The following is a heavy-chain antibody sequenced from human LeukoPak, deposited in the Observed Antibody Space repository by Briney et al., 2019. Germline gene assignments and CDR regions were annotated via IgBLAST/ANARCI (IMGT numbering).Heavy chain of an antibody. J-gene: IGHJ4*02. CDR3: ARLGASSWFPPLSYFDY. CDR1: GGSISSDGYY. Sequence: PSETLSLTCTVSGGSISSDGYYWNWIRQHPGKGLEWIGYIYYSGSTYYDPSLKSRVTISVDTSKNQFSLKLSFVTAADTAVYYCARLGASSWFPPLSYFDYWGQGTLVTVSS. V-gene: IGHV4-31*03. D-gene: IGHD6-13*01. CDR2: IYYSGST.